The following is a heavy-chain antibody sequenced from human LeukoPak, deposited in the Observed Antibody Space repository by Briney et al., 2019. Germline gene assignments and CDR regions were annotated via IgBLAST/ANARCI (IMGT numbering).Heavy chain of an antibody. CDR1: GFTFSSYA. CDR2: ISGSGGST. V-gene: IGHV3-23*01. D-gene: IGHD6-13*01. Sequence: GGSLRLSCAASGFTFSSYAMSWVRQAPGKGLEWVSAISGSGGSTYYADSVKGRFTSSRDNSKNTLYLQMNSLRAEDTAVYYCAKDQAAAGTSFFDYWGQGTPVTVSS. CDR3: AKDQAAAGTSFFDY. J-gene: IGHJ4*02.